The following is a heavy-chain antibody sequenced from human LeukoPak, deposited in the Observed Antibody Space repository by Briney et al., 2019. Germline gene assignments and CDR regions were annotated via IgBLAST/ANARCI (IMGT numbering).Heavy chain of an antibody. D-gene: IGHD1-1*01. CDR1: GYRFTSYW. CDR3: ARRYAVTINCDPFDY. CDR2: IFPGDSDT. Sequence: RGESLKISCKGCGYRFTSYWIGWVRQMPGKGLEWMGIIFPGDSDTRYCPSFQGQVTISADKSISSAYLQWSSLKASDTAMYYCARRYAVTINCDPFDYWGQGTLVTVSS. J-gene: IGHJ4*02. V-gene: IGHV5-51*01.